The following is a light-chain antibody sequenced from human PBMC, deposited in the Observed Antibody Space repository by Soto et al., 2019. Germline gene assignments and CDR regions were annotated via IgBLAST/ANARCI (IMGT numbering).Light chain of an antibody. CDR3: CSYAGSGTFV. V-gene: IGLV2-23*01. J-gene: IGLJ1*01. CDR1: SSDVGSYDL. Sequence: QSALTQPASVSGSPGQSITISCTGTSSDVGSYDLVSWYQQPPGKAPKLMIYEDTKRPSGISTRFSGSKSGNAASLTISGLQAEDEAVYYCCSYAGSGTFVFGTGTKLTVL. CDR2: EDT.